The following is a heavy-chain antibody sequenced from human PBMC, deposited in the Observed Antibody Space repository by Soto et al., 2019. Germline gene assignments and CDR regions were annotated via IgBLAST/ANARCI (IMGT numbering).Heavy chain of an antibody. CDR3: ARVASDYINSVDH. CDR1: GFTFNAYA. CDR2: FGGSGGNR. D-gene: IGHD4-4*01. J-gene: IGHJ4*02. Sequence: EVQLLESGGGLVQPGGSLRLSCAASGFTFNAYAMTWVRQAPGKGLEWVSAFGGSGGNRYYAAALRGRFTNSRDNSKDKVGLHMNSRRVEDTAVYYCARVASDYINSVDHWGQGILVSCSS. V-gene: IGHV3-23*01.